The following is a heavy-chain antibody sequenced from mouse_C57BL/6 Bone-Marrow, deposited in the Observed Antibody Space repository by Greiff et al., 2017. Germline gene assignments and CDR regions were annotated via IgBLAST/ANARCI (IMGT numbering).Heavy chain of an antibody. CDR1: GYTFTDYE. CDR2: IDPETGGT. J-gene: IGHJ2*01. Sequence: QVQLQQSGAELVRPGASVTLSCKASGYTFTDYEMHWVKQTPVHGLEWIGAIDPETGGTAYNQKFKGKAILTADKSSSTAYMELRSLTSEDSAVYYCTRDGFPYDYPYFDYGGQGTTLTVSS. CDR3: TRDGFPYDYPYFDY. V-gene: IGHV1-15*01. D-gene: IGHD2-4*01.